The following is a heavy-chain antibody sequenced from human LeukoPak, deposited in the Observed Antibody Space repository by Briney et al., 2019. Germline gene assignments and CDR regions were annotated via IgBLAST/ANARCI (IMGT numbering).Heavy chain of an antibody. Sequence: GGSLRLSCAASGFTFSSYAMNWVRQAPGKGLEWVSYISTGSSTIFYADSVKGRFTISRDNAKNSLFLQMNSLRADDTAVYYCARDLTGIGVYVAWGQGTLVTVSS. CDR2: ISTGSSTI. V-gene: IGHV3-48*04. CDR1: GFTFSSYA. J-gene: IGHJ5*02. D-gene: IGHD5/OR15-5a*01. CDR3: ARDLTGIGVYVA.